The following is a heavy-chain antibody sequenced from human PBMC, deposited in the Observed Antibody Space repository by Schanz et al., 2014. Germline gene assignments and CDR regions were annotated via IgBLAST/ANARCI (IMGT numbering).Heavy chain of an antibody. CDR2: ISRDGTTS. J-gene: IGHJ6*02. Sequence: QVQLVESGGGLVKPGGSLRLSCAASGFIFNDYYMNWIRQAPGKGLEWLSYISRDGTTSYYADSVKGRFTISRDNAKNSLYLEMTSLRGEDTAVYYCARAEINSGYARYYYGMDVWGQGTTVTVSS. D-gene: IGHD5-12*01. CDR1: GFIFNDYY. CDR3: ARAEINSGYARYYYGMDV. V-gene: IGHV3-11*01.